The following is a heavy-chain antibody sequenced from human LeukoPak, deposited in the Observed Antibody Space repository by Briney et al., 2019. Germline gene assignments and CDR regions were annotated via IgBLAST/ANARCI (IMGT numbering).Heavy chain of an antibody. Sequence: ASVKVSCKASGYTFTSYGISWVRQAPGQGLEWMGWISAYNGNTNYAQKLQGRVTMTTDTSTSTAYMELRSLRSDDTAVYYCARDLSSGRVSGAFDIWGQGTMVTVCS. D-gene: IGHD6-19*01. CDR2: ISAYNGNT. CDR3: ARDLSSGRVSGAFDI. J-gene: IGHJ3*02. CDR1: GYTFTSYG. V-gene: IGHV1-18*04.